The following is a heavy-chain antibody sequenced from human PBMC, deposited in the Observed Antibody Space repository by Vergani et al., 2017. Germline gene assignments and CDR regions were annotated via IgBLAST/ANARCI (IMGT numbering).Heavy chain of an antibody. J-gene: IGHJ4*02. V-gene: IGHV1-69*18. CDR2: IIPIFGTA. CDR1: GGTFSSYA. CDR3: ARDLGYSSGWNQYFDY. Sequence: QVQLVQSGAEVKKPGSSVKVSCKASGGTFSSYAISWVRQAPGQGLEWMGRIIPIFGTANYAQKFQGRVTITADESTITAYMELSSLRSEDTAVYYCARDLGYSSGWNQYFDYWGQGTLVTVSS. D-gene: IGHD6-19*01.